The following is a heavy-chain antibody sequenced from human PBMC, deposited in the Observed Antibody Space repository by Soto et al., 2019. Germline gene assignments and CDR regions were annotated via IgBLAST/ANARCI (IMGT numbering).Heavy chain of an antibody. CDR1: GGSFSGYY. CDR2: INHSGST. V-gene: IGHV4-34*01. CDR3: ARGIKFDP. J-gene: IGHJ5*02. Sequence: SETLSLTCAVYGGSFSGYYWSWIRQPPGKGLEWIGEINHSGSTNYNPSLKSRVTISVDTSKNQFSLKLSSVTAADTAVYYCARGIKFDPWGQGTLVTVSS. D-gene: IGHD1-20*01.